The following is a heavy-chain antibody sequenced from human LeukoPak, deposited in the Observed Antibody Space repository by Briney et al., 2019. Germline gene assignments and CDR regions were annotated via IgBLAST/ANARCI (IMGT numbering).Heavy chain of an antibody. D-gene: IGHD6-19*01. J-gene: IGHJ4*02. CDR2: ISSSSSTI. CDR1: GFTFSSYS. V-gene: IGHV3-48*04. Sequence: GGSLRLSCAASGFTFSSYSMNWVRQAPGKGLEWVSYISSSSSTIYCADSVKGRFTFSRDNAKNSLYLQMNSLRAEDTAVYYCARDGIAVAGTPFDYWGQGTLVTVSS. CDR3: ARDGIAVAGTPFDY.